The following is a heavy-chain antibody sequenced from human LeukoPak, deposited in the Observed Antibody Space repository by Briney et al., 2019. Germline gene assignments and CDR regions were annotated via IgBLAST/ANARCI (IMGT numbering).Heavy chain of an antibody. Sequence: SETLSLTCTVSGYSISSGYYWGWIRQPPGKGLEWIGSIYHSGSTYYNPSLKSRVTISVDTSKNQFSLKLSSVTAADTAVYYCASNYYGSGSYNRFDYWGQGTLVTVSS. CDR2: IYHSGST. J-gene: IGHJ4*02. V-gene: IGHV4-38-2*02. CDR3: ASNYYGSGSYNRFDY. D-gene: IGHD3-10*01. CDR1: GYSISSGYY.